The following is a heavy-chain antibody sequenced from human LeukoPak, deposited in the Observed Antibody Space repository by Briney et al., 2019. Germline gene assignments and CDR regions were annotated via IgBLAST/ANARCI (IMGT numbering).Heavy chain of an antibody. Sequence: SVKVSCKASGGTFSSYAISWVRHAPGQGLEWMGGIIPIFGTANYAQKFQGRVTITTDESTSTAYMELSSLRSEDTAVYYCARDRGMVHAFDIWGQGTMVTVSS. CDR1: GGTFSSYA. CDR3: ARDRGMVHAFDI. D-gene: IGHD3-10*01. V-gene: IGHV1-69*05. CDR2: IIPIFGTA. J-gene: IGHJ3*02.